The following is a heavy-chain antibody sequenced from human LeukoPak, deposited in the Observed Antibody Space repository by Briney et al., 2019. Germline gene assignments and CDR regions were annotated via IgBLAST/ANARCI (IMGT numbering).Heavy chain of an antibody. V-gene: IGHV4-34*01. CDR2: INHSGST. Sequence: SETLSLTCAVYGGSFSGYYWSWIRQPPGKGLEWIGEINHSGSTNYNPSLKSRVTISVDTSKNQFSLKLSSVTAADTAVYYCARRSDDYGDYHPFDYWGQGTLVTVSS. CDR1: GGSFSGYY. D-gene: IGHD4-17*01. CDR3: ARRSDDYGDYHPFDY. J-gene: IGHJ4*02.